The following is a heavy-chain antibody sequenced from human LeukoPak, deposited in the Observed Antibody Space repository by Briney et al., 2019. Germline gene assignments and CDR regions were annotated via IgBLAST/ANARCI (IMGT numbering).Heavy chain of an antibody. CDR2: ISGDGGST. CDR1: GFTFDNYA. CDR3: ARDSQEFFQH. J-gene: IGHJ1*01. Sequence: GGSLRLSCAASGFTFDNYAIHWVRQAPGKGLEWVSLISGDGGSTYYADSMKGRFTISRDNSKNSLYLQMNSLRTEDTALYYCARDSQEFFQHWGQGTLATVSS. V-gene: IGHV3-43*02.